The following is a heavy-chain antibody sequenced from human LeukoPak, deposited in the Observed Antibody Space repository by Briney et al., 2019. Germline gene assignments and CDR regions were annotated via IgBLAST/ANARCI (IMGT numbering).Heavy chain of an antibody. D-gene: IGHD3-22*01. CDR2: INAGNGNT. V-gene: IGHV1-3*01. J-gene: IGHJ4*02. Sequence: GASVKVSCKASGYIFTSYAMHWVRQAPGQRLEWMGLINAGNGNTKYSQKFQGRVTITRDTSASTAYMELSSLRSEDTAVYYCARDLGRQGYYYDSSGYYPFDYWGQGTLVTVSS. CDR3: ARDLGRQGYYYDSSGYYPFDY. CDR1: GYIFTSYA.